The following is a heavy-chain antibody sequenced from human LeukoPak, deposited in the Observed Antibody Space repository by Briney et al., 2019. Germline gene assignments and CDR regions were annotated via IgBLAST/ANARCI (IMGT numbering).Heavy chain of an antibody. CDR1: GFTVSSNF. J-gene: IGHJ4*02. V-gene: IGHV3-53*05. Sequence: PGGSLRLSCAVSGFTVSSNFLNWVRQAPGKGLEWVSVLYSGGTTFYADSVKGRFTISRDNSKNTLYLQMNSLRLDDTAVYYCASPSPGGGAAGLFDYWGQGVLVTVSS. CDR2: LYSGGTT. CDR3: ASPSPGGGAAGLFDY. D-gene: IGHD6-13*01.